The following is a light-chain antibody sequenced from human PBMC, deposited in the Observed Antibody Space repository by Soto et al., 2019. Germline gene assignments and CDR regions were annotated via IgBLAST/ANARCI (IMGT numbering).Light chain of an antibody. CDR1: QSVSNN. CDR3: QQYNNWPLT. J-gene: IGKJ4*01. V-gene: IGKV3-15*01. Sequence: EIVMTQSPATLSVSPGERATLSCRASQSVSNNLAWYQQKPGQAARLLIYGASTRATGIPARFSGSGSGTEFTLTISSLQSEDFAVYYCQQYNNWPLTFGGGTKVEIK. CDR2: GAS.